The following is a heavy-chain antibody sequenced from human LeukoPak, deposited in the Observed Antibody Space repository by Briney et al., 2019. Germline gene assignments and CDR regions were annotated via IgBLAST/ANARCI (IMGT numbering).Heavy chain of an antibody. CDR3: ARGNYDFWSGHTPFYYYYYMDV. D-gene: IGHD3-3*01. V-gene: IGHV3-66*02. J-gene: IGHJ6*03. CDR1: GFTVSSNY. Sequence: PGGSLRLSCAASGFTVSSNYMSWVRQAPGKGLEWVSVIYSGGSTYYADSVKGRFTISRDNSKNTLYLQMNSLRAEDTAVYYCARGNYDFWSGHTPFYYYYYMDVWGQGTTVTVSS. CDR2: IYSGGST.